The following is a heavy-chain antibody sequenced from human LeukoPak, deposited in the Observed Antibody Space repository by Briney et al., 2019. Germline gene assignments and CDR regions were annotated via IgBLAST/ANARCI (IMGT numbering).Heavy chain of an antibody. CDR1: GGSITGSSYY. CDR3: ARYDY. J-gene: IGHJ4*02. V-gene: IGHV4-39*01. CDR2: ISYTGGT. Sequence: SETLSLTCTVSGGSITGSSYYWGWIRQPPGKGLEWIGSISYTGGTYFNPSLKSRVSISVDTSKNQFSLKLGSVTATDTAVYYCARYDYWGQGTLVTVSS.